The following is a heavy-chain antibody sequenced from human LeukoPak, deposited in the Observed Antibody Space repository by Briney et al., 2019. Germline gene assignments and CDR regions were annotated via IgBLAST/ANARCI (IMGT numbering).Heavy chain of an antibody. CDR1: GFTFSSYW. CDR2: IKQDGSEK. Sequence: GGSLRLSCAASGFTFSSYWMSWVRQAPGKGLEWVANIKQDGSEKYYVDSVKGRFTISRDNDKNSLYLQMNSLRAEDTAVYYCARDWGGSYDFWSGYTTPVNWFDPWGQGTLVTVYS. CDR3: ARDWGGSYDFWSGYTTPVNWFDP. J-gene: IGHJ5*02. D-gene: IGHD3-3*01. V-gene: IGHV3-7*01.